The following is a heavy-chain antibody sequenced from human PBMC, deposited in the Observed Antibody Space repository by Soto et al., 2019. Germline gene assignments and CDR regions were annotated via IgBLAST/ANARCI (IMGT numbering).Heavy chain of an antibody. D-gene: IGHD1-26*01. CDR2: INPYNGNT. Sequence: QVQLVPSGAEVKKPGASVKVSCKASGYTFTSYGISWVRQAPGQGLEWMGWINPYNGNTKYAQKLQGRVTMTTDTSTSTAYMELRSLRSDDTAVYYFARYAAVGLFDYWGQVTLVTVSS. CDR3: ARYAAVGLFDY. J-gene: IGHJ4*02. V-gene: IGHV1-18*01. CDR1: GYTFTSYG.